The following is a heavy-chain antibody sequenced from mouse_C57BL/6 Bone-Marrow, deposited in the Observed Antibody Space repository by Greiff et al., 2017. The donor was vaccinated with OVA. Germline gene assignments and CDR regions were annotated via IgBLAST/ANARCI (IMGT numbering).Heavy chain of an antibody. CDR1: GYTFTSYW. V-gene: IGHV1-5*01. CDR2: IYPGNSDT. CDR3: TIAYYSNYFDY. J-gene: IGHJ2*01. D-gene: IGHD2-5*01. Sequence: EVQLQQSGTVLARPGASVKMSCKTSGYTFTSYWMHWVKQRPGQGLEWIGAIYPGNSDTSYNQKFKGKAKLTAVTSASTAYMELSSLTNEDSAVYYCTIAYYSNYFDYWGQGTTLTVSS.